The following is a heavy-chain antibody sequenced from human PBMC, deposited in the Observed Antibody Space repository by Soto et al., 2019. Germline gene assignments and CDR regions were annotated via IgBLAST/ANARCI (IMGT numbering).Heavy chain of an antibody. D-gene: IGHD1-26*01. Sequence: SVKVSCKASGFTFTHSAIQWVRQARGQSLEWIGWIVVGSGNTNYAPKFQERVTITWDKSTFTAYMELSSLRSEDTAVYYCARVGATLSYYGMDVWGQGTTVTVSS. CDR2: IVVGSGNT. V-gene: IGHV1-58*02. CDR3: ARVGATLSYYGMDV. J-gene: IGHJ6*02. CDR1: GFTFTHSA.